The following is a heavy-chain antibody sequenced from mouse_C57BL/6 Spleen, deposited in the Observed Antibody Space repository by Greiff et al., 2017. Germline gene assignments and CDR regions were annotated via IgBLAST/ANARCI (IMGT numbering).Heavy chain of an antibody. CDR1: GFTFSDSW. Sequence: EVQGVESGGGLVQPGGSMKLSCAASGFTFSDSWMDWVRQSPEKGLEWVAEIRNKANNHATYYAESLKGRFTISRDDSKSSVYLQMNSLRAEDTGIYYCTRPLLLLRSAWFAYWGQGTLVTVSA. V-gene: IGHV6-6*01. D-gene: IGHD1-1*01. CDR2: IRNKANNHAT. J-gene: IGHJ3*01. CDR3: TRPLLLLRSAWFAY.